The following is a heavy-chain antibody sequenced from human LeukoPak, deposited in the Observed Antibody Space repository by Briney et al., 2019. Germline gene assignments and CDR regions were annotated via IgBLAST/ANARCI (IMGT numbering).Heavy chain of an antibody. CDR3: ASHSSGYYGSFDP. V-gene: IGHV3-21*01. CDR2: ISSSSSYI. D-gene: IGHD3-22*01. J-gene: IGHJ5*02. CDR1: GFTFSSYS. Sequence: GGSLRLSCAASGFTFSSYSMNWVRQAPGKGLEWVSSISSSSSYIYYADSVKGRFTISRDNAKNSLYLQMNSLRAEDTAVYYCASHSSGYYGSFDPWGQGTLVTVSS.